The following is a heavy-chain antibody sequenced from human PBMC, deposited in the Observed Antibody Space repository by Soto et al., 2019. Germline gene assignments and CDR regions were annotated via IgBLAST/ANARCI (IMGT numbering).Heavy chain of an antibody. V-gene: IGHV3-7*03. CDR3: ASHPPRGDYNKYATTY. CDR1: GFTFRSYW. Sequence: EVQLVESGGALVQPGGSLRLSCVVSGFTFRSYWMSWVRQDPGKGLEWVANIKEDGSEKYYMDSVKGRFAISRDNARNSLDLQMNSLRAEDTAVYYCASHPPRGDYNKYATTYWGQGTLVTVSS. J-gene: IGHJ4*02. D-gene: IGHD4-4*01. CDR2: IKEDGSEK.